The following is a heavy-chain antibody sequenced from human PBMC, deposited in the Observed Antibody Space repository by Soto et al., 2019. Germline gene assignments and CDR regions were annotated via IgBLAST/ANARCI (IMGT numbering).Heavy chain of an antibody. Sequence: PGGSLRLSCAASGFTFSSYAMHWVRQAPGKGLEWVAVISYDGSNKYYADSVKGRFTISRDNSKNTLYLQMNSLRAEDTAVYYCARERGSYSSGNRFDPWGQGTLVTVSS. J-gene: IGHJ5*02. CDR1: GFTFSSYA. D-gene: IGHD6-19*01. CDR3: ARERGSYSSGNRFDP. V-gene: IGHV3-30-3*01. CDR2: ISYDGSNK.